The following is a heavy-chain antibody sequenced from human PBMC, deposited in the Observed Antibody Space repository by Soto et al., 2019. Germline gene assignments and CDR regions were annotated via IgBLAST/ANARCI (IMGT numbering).Heavy chain of an antibody. J-gene: IGHJ3*02. D-gene: IGHD1-26*01. Sequence: ASVKVSCKASGYTFTSYGISLVRQAPGQGLEWMGWISAYNGNTNYAQKLQGRVTMTTDTSTSTAYMELRSLRSDDTAVYYCARDYWILSGGYHYPDAFDIWGQGTMVTVSS. V-gene: IGHV1-18*01. CDR1: GYTFTSYG. CDR2: ISAYNGNT. CDR3: ARDYWILSGGYHYPDAFDI.